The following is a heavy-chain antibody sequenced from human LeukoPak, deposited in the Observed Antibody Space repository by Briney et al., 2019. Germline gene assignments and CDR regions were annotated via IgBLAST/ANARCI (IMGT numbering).Heavy chain of an antibody. V-gene: IGHV3-73*01. Sequence: PGGSLRLSCAASRFTFSGSAMHWVSQAYGKGLEWVGRIRSKANSYATAYAASVKGRFTISRDDSKNTAYLQMNSLKTEDTAVYYCTRREYCSSTSCLFDYWGQGTLFTVSS. CDR1: RFTFSGSA. CDR3: TRREYCSSTSCLFDY. J-gene: IGHJ4*02. D-gene: IGHD2-2*01. CDR2: IRSKANSYAT.